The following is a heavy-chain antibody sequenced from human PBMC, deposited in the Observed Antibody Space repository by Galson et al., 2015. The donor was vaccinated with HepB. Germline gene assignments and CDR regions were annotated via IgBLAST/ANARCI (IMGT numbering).Heavy chain of an antibody. CDR3: ARAASLQDIVVVPAVDY. CDR1: GFTISDYW. V-gene: IGHV3-30-3*01. CDR2: ILYDGSNK. Sequence: SLRLSGEASGFTISDYWMHWVRQAPGKGLEWVAVILYDGSNKYYAASVKGRVTISRDNSKNTRYLQLNSLRAEDTAVYYCARAASLQDIVVVPAVDYWGQGTLVTVSS. J-gene: IGHJ4*02. D-gene: IGHD2-2*01.